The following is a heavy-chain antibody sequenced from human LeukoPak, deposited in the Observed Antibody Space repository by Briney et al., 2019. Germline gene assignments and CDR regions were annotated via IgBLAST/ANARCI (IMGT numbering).Heavy chain of an antibody. CDR2: IKQDGSEK. CDR3: ARAFSGAAAGSYYYYYGMDV. V-gene: IGHV3-7*01. CDR1: GFTFSSYW. Sequence: PGGSLRLSGAASGFTFSSYWMSWVRQAPGKGLEWVANIKQDGSEKYYVDSVKGRFTISRDNAKNSLYLQMNSLRAEDTAVYYCARAFSGAAAGSYYYYYGMDVWGQGTTVTVSS. D-gene: IGHD6-13*01. J-gene: IGHJ6*02.